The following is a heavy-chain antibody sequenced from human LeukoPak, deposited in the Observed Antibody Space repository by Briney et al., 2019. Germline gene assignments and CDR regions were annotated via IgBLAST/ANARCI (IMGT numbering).Heavy chain of an antibody. J-gene: IGHJ6*02. D-gene: IGHD2-21*02. Sequence: RWIPHPPGKGLEWIGEINHSGSNSYNPSLESRVTISVDTSKDQFSLKLSSVTAADTAVYYCARGRVAVTDYYYGMDVWGQGTTVTVSS. V-gene: IGHV4-34*01. CDR2: INHSGSN. CDR3: ARGRVAVTDYYYGMDV.